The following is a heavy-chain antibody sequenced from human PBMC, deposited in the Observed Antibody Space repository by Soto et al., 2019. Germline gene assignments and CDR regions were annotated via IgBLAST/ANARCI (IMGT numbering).Heavy chain of an antibody. CDR3: ARVGTGNWYFDL. CDR1: GFTFSSYW. CDR2: INSDGSTI. D-gene: IGHD3-9*01. J-gene: IGHJ2*01. V-gene: IGHV3-74*01. Sequence: GGSLRLSCAASGFTFSSYWMHWVRQAPGKGLVWVSRINSDGSTISYADSVKGRFTISRDNAKNTLYLQMNNLSAEDTAVYYCARVGTGNWYFDLWGRGTLVTVSS.